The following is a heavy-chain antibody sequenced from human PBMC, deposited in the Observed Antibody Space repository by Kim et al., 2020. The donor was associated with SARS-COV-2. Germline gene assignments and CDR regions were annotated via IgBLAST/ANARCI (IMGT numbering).Heavy chain of an antibody. D-gene: IGHD3-3*01. CDR3: ARGARFSAIVDF. CDR1: GFTVSNSY. Sequence: GGSLRLSCAASGFTVSNSYMTWIRQAPGKGLEWVSVIYDDGTTYYADSVKGRFTISRDSPKNTLYLQMNILSVEDTAMYYCARGARFSAIVDFWGQGTLV. CDR2: IYDDGTT. J-gene: IGHJ4*02. V-gene: IGHV3-53*01.